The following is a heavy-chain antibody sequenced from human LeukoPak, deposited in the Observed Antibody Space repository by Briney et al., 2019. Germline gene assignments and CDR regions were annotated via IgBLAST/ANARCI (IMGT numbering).Heavy chain of an antibody. D-gene: IGHD3-10*01. CDR1: GYTFTSYA. CDR2: INTNTGNP. Sequence: ASVKVSCKASGYTFTSYAMNWVRQAPGQGLEWMGWINTNTGNPTYAQGFTGRFVFSLDTSVSTAYLQISSLKAEDTAVYYCARWAEDYYGSGSYSPLHWGQGTLVTVSS. J-gene: IGHJ4*02. CDR3: ARWAEDYYGSGSYSPLH. V-gene: IGHV7-4-1*02.